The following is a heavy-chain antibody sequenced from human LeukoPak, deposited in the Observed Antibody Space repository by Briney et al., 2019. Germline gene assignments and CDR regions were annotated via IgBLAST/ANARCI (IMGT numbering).Heavy chain of an antibody. Sequence: ASVKVPCKASGYTFTGYYMHWVRQAPGQGLEWMGWINPNSGGTDYAQNFQGRVTMTRDTSISTAYMDLRRLRSDDTAMYYCARVRGSAAAGSLGYWGQGTLVTVSS. CDR2: INPNSGGT. D-gene: IGHD6-13*01. CDR3: ARVRGSAAAGSLGY. V-gene: IGHV1-2*02. CDR1: GYTFTGYY. J-gene: IGHJ4*02.